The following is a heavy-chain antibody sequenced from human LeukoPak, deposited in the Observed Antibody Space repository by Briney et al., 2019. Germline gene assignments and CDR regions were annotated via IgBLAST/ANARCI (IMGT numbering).Heavy chain of an antibody. Sequence: PSETLSLTCTVSGGSISSYYWSWTRQPPGKGLEWIGYIYYSGSTNYNPSLKSRVTISVDTSKNQFSLKLSSVTAADTAVYYCARDVQLERPGDYYYYGMDVWGQGTTVTVSS. D-gene: IGHD1-1*01. CDR3: ARDVQLERPGDYYYYGMDV. J-gene: IGHJ6*02. CDR1: GGSISSYY. V-gene: IGHV4-59*01. CDR2: IYYSGST.